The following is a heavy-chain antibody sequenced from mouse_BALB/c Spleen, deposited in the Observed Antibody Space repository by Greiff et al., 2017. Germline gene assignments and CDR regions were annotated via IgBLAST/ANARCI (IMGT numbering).Heavy chain of an antibody. J-gene: IGHJ4*01. D-gene: IGHD2-14*01. V-gene: IGHV5-9-4*01. CDR3: ARDERYDGAMDY. CDR1: GFTFSSYA. CDR2: ISSGGSYT. Sequence: EVQGVESGGGLVKPGGSLKLSCAASGFTFSSYAMSWVRQSPEKRLEWVAEISSGGSYTYYPDTVTGRLTISRDNAKNTLYLEMSSLRSEDTAMYYCARDERYDGAMDYWGQGTSVTVSS.